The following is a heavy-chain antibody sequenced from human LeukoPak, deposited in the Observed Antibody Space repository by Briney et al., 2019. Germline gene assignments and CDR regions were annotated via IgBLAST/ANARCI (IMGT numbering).Heavy chain of an antibody. CDR2: ISYDGSNK. J-gene: IGHJ4*02. D-gene: IGHD3-22*01. Sequence: QPGRSLRLSCAASGFTFSIYAIHWVRQAPGKGLEWVAVISYDGSNKYYADSVKGRFTISRDNSKNTLYLQMNSLRAEDTAVYYCARDQGGYYPYYFDYWGQGTLVTVSS. CDR1: GFTFSIYA. CDR3: ARDQGGYYPYYFDY. V-gene: IGHV3-30-3*01.